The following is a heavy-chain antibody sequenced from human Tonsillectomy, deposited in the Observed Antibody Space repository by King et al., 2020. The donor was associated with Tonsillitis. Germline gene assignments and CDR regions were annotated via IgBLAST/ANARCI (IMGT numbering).Heavy chain of an antibody. D-gene: IGHD2-2*01. J-gene: IGHJ3*02. V-gene: IGHV3-74*01. CDR2: INSDGSST. Sequence: VQLVESGGGLVQPGGSLRLSCAASGFTFSSYWMHWVSQAPGKGLVWVSRINSDGSSTSYADSVKGRFTISRDNAKNTLYLQMNSLRAEDTAVYYCARARDIVVVPAARGRGDAFDIWGQGTMVTVSS. CDR1: GFTFSSYW. CDR3: ARARDIVVVPAARGRGDAFDI.